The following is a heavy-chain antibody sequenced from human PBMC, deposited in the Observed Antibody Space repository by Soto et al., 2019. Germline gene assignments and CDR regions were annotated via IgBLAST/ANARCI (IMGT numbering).Heavy chain of an antibody. Sequence: QVQLQESGPGLVKPSETLSLTCTVSGGPISGFSWSWIRQSPGKGLEWISYIFNTGSTQFNPSLKSRVTISVDTSKNQVSLKLTSVTAADTAVYYCARGTQHQDWYFDLWGRGTLVSVSS. J-gene: IGHJ2*01. V-gene: IGHV4-59*01. CDR3: ARGTQHQDWYFDL. D-gene: IGHD5-18*01. CDR2: IFNTGST. CDR1: GGPISGFS.